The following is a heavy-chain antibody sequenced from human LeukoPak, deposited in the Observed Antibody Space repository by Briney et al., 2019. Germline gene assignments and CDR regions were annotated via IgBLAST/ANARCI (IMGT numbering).Heavy chain of an antibody. CDR1: GYIFIGYY. CDR3: ARAYSSGYNDY. J-gene: IGHJ4*02. Sequence: ASVKVSCKASGYIFIGYYMHWVRQAPGQGLEWMGWINPNSGGTNYAQQFQGRVTMTRDTSISTAYMELSRLRSDDTAVYYCARAYSSGYNDYWGQGTLVTVSS. V-gene: IGHV1-2*02. D-gene: IGHD3-22*01. CDR2: INPNSGGT.